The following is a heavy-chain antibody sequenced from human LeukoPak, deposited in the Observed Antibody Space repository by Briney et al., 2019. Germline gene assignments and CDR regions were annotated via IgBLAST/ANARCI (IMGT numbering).Heavy chain of an antibody. CDR1: GFTFSSYG. V-gene: IGHV3-30*03. J-gene: IGHJ3*02. D-gene: IGHD3-10*01. CDR2: ISYDGSNK. CDR3: ARVGGYDAFDI. Sequence: PGRSLRLSCAASGFTFSSYGMHWVRQAPGKGLEWVAVISYDGSNKYYEDSVKGRFTISRDNSKNTLYLQMNTLRAEDTAVYYCARVGGYDAFDIWGQGTMVTVSS.